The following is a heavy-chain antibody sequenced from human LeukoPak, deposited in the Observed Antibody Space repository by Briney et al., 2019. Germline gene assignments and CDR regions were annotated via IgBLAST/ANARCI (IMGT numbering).Heavy chain of an antibody. Sequence: GGSLRLSCAASGFTFSSYSMNWVRQAPGKGLEWVSYISSSSSTIYYADSVKGRFTISRDNAKNSLYLQMNSRRADDTAVYYCARVGEYYYGSGDYYYMDVWGKGTTVTISS. V-gene: IGHV3-48*01. CDR3: ARVGEYYYGSGDYYYMDV. D-gene: IGHD3-10*01. CDR2: ISSSSSTI. J-gene: IGHJ6*03. CDR1: GFTFSSYS.